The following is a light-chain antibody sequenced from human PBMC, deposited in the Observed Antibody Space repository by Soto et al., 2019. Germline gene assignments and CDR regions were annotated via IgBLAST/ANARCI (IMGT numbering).Light chain of an antibody. CDR1: SNDVGGYDY. CDR2: DVN. Sequence: QSVLTQPASVSESPGQSVTISCTGISNDVGGYDYVSWYQHHPGKAPQLLIYDVNIRPSGVSDRFSGSKSGSTASLTISGLQAEDEADYYCNSYTSSSTVAFGGGTKLTVL. V-gene: IGLV2-14*03. J-gene: IGLJ2*01. CDR3: NSYTSSSTVA.